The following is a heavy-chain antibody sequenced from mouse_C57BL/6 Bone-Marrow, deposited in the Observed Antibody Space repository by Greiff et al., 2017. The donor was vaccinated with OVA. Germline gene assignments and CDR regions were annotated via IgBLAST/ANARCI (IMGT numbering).Heavy chain of an antibody. J-gene: IGHJ3*01. CDR1: GYSITSGYY. D-gene: IGHD1-1*01. Sequence: EVKLQESGPGLVKPSQSLSLTCSVTGYSITSGYYWNWIRQFPGNKLEWMGFISYDGGTNYNPSLKNQTSLTRDTSKNQFFLKLNSVTTEDTATYYCAREPGDYGRSWCAYWGQGTLVTVSA. CDR3: AREPGDYGRSWCAY. CDR2: ISYDGGT. V-gene: IGHV3-6*01.